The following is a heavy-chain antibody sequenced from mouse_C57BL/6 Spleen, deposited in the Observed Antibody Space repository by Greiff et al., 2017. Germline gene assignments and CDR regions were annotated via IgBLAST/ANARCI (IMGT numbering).Heavy chain of an antibody. CDR1: GYTFTDYE. J-gene: IGHJ2*01. D-gene: IGHD2-2*01. V-gene: IGHV1-15*01. CDR3: TREGPSTMVTTSDY. Sequence: QVQLQQSGAELVRPGASVTLSCKASGYTFTDYEMHWVKQTPVHGLEWIGAIDPETGGTAYNQKFKGKAILTADKSSSTAYMELRSLTSEDSAVYYCTREGPSTMVTTSDYWGQGTTLTVSS. CDR2: IDPETGGT.